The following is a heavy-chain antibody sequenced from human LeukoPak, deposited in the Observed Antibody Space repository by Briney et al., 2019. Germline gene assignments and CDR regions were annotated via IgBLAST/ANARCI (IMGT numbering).Heavy chain of an antibody. D-gene: IGHD3-3*01. CDR3: ARGASAIFGVVIISNYYYYYMDV. CDR2: INTNTGNP. J-gene: IGHJ6*03. CDR1: GYTFTSYA. V-gene: IGHV7-4-1*02. Sequence: ASVKVSCKASGYTFTSYAMNWVRQAPGQGLEWMGWINTNTGNPTYAQGFTGRFVFSLDTSVSTAYLQISSLKAEDTAVYYCARGASAIFGVVIISNYYYYYMDVWGKGTTVTVSS.